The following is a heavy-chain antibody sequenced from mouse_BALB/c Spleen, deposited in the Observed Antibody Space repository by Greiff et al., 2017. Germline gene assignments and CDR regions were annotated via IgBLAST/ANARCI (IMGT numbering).Heavy chain of an antibody. Sequence: VQLKQSGPGLVKPSQTVSLTCTVTGISITTGNYRWSWIRQFPGNKLEWIGYIYYSGTITYNPSLTSRTTITRDTSKNQFFLEMNSLTAEDTATYYCARDDYDAMDYWGQGTSVTVSS. CDR1: GISITTGNYR. CDR3: ARDDYDAMDY. CDR2: IYYSGTI. V-gene: IGHV3-5*02. J-gene: IGHJ4*01.